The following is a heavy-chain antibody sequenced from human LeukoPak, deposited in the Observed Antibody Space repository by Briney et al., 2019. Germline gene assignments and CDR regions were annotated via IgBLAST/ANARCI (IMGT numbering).Heavy chain of an antibody. CDR2: IVVGSGNT. CDR3: ARMYYYASGNSDREKYYFDY. Sequence: ASVKVSCKASGYTFTGYYMHWVRQARGQRLGWIGWIVVGSGNTNYAQKFQERVTITRDMSTSTAYMELRSLRSDDTAVYYCARMYYYASGNSDREKYYFDYWGQGTLVTVSS. J-gene: IGHJ4*02. V-gene: IGHV1-58*02. CDR1: GYTFTGYY. D-gene: IGHD3-10*01.